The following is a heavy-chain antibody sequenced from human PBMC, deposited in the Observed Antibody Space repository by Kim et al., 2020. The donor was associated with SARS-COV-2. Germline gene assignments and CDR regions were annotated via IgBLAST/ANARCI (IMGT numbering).Heavy chain of an antibody. CDR2: INHSGST. Sequence: SETLSLTCAVYGGSFSGYYWSWIRQPPGKGLEWIGEINHSGSTNYNPSLKSRVTISVDTSKNQFSLKLSSVTAADTAVYYCARGRSMITFGGVNPYNSFDYWGQGTLVTVSP. CDR3: ARGRSMITFGGVNPYNSFDY. D-gene: IGHD3-16*01. J-gene: IGHJ4*02. CDR1: GGSFSGYY. V-gene: IGHV4-34*01.